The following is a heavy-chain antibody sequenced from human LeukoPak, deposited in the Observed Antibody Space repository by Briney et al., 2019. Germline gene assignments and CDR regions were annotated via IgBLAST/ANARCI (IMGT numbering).Heavy chain of an antibody. CDR2: IHYDGNNK. Sequence: GGSLRLSCAASGFSFSSSAMHWVRQAPGKGLDWVAFIHYDGNNKYYADSVKGRFTISRDNSKNTLYLQMNSLRAEDTAVYYCAARRLTVTTEIDYWGQGTLVTVSS. J-gene: IGHJ4*02. D-gene: IGHD4-17*01. CDR3: AARRLTVTTEIDY. V-gene: IGHV3-30*02. CDR1: GFSFSSSA.